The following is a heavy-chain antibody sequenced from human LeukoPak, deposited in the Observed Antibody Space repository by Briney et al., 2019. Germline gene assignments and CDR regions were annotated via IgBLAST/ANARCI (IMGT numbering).Heavy chain of an antibody. J-gene: IGHJ6*04. CDR3: ARLAGSGRRDYYYGMTS. Sequence: GGSLRLSCAASGFTFSSYEMNWVRQAPGKGLEWVSYISSSGSTIYYADSVEGRFTISRDNAKNSLYLQMNSLRAEDTAVYYCARLAGSGRRDYYYGMTSGAKGPRSPSPQ. D-gene: IGHD3-10*01. CDR2: ISSSGSTI. CDR1: GFTFSSYE. V-gene: IGHV3-48*03.